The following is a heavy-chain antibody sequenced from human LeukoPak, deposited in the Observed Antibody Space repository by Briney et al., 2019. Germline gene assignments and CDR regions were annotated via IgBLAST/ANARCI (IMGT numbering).Heavy chain of an antibody. D-gene: IGHD6-13*01. Sequence: PSETLSLTCTVSGGSISSYYWSWIRQPPGKGLEWIGYIYYSGSTNYNPSPKSRVTISVDPSKSQCSLKLCSVTAAETAVYYSARVGQQLSHAAFAIWGEGTMVTASS. CDR2: IYYSGST. CDR1: GGSISSYY. CDR3: ARVGQQLSHAAFAI. V-gene: IGHV4-59*12. J-gene: IGHJ3*02.